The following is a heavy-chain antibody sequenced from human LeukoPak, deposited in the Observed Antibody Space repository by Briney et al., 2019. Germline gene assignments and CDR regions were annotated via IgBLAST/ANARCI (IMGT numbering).Heavy chain of an antibody. CDR2: INPNSGGT. V-gene: IGHV1-2*02. Sequence: VASVKVSCKASGYTFTGYYMHWVRQAPGQGLEWMGWINPNSGGTNYAQKFQGRVTMTRDTSISTAYMELSRLRSDDTAVYYCARGDYDYVWGSYRSHKGGLDYWGQGTLVTVSS. J-gene: IGHJ4*02. CDR1: GYTFTGYY. CDR3: ARGDYDYVWGSYRSHKGGLDY. D-gene: IGHD3-16*02.